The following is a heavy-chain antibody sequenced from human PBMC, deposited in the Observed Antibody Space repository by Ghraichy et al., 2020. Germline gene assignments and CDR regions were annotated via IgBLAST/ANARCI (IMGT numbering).Heavy chain of an antibody. D-gene: IGHD5-24*01. CDR1: GYTFTSYD. Sequence: ASVKVSCKASGYTFTSYDINWVRQATGQGLEWMGWMNPNSGNTGYAQKFQGRVTITRNTSISTAYMELSSLRSEDTAVYYCARAPRDGYMQAYLMDYWGQGTLVTVSS. CDR3: ARAPRDGYMQAYLMDY. CDR2: MNPNSGNT. V-gene: IGHV1-8*03. J-gene: IGHJ4*02.